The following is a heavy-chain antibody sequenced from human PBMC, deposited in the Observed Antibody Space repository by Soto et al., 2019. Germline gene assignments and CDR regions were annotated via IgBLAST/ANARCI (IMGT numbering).Heavy chain of an antibody. Sequence: QVQLVQSGAEVKKPGASVTVSCKTSGYTLSNYGINWVRQAPGQGLEWMGWISGYNGNTNYAQTVQGRVTMTTDTSTGTVCMELRSLKSDDTSIYYCSRFIMVGGWFDPNYYHGMDVWGQGTTVTVSS. D-gene: IGHD6-19*01. CDR1: GYTLSNYG. J-gene: IGHJ6*02. CDR3: SRFIMVGGWFDPNYYHGMDV. V-gene: IGHV1-18*01. CDR2: ISGYNGNT.